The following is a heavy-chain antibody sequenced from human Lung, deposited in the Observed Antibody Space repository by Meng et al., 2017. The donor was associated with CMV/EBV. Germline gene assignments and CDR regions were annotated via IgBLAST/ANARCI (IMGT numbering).Heavy chain of an antibody. Sequence: CAASGFSFSSYAMHWVRQAPGKGLEWVALIAHDGSRTSYADSVMGRFTISRDDSMKIVFLQMNTLRGDDTAVYYCAKGTVTSAGIDHWGQGSLVTSPQ. CDR1: GFSFSSYA. D-gene: IGHD4-17*01. V-gene: IGHV3-30*18. CDR3: AKGTVTSAGIDH. J-gene: IGHJ5*02. CDR2: IAHDGSRT.